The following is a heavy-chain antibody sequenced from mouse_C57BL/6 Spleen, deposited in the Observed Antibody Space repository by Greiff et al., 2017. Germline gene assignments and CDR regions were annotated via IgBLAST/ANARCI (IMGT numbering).Heavy chain of an antibody. CDR2: INPSSGYT. CDR1: GYTFTSYW. D-gene: IGHD3-2*02. Sequence: VQLQQSGAELAKPGASVKLSCKASGYTFTSYWMHWVKQRPGQGLEWIGYINPSSGYTKYNQKFKDKATLTADKSSSTAYMQLSSLTYEDTAVYYCAKGHNSSGYGYWGQGTTLTVSS. J-gene: IGHJ2*01. CDR3: AKGHNSSGYGY. V-gene: IGHV1-7*01.